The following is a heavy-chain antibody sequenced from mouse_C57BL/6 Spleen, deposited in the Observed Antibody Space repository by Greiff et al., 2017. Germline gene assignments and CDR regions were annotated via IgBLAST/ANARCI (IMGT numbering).Heavy chain of an antibody. Sequence: VQLQQSGAELVKPGASVKISCKASGYAFSSYWMNWVKQRPGKGLEWIGQIYPGDGDTNYNGKFKGKATLTADKSSSTAYMQLSSLTSEDSAVYFCARGYDYDVYYFDYWGQGTTLTVSS. CDR2: IYPGDGDT. CDR1: GYAFSSYW. CDR3: ARGYDYDVYYFDY. D-gene: IGHD2-4*01. J-gene: IGHJ2*01. V-gene: IGHV1-80*01.